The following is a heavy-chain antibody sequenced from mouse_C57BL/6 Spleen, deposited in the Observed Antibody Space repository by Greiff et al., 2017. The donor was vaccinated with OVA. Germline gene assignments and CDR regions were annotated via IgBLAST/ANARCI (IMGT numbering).Heavy chain of an antibody. D-gene: IGHD1-1*01. CDR2: IYPGDGDT. V-gene: IGHV1-80*01. Sequence: VQLQQSGAELVKPGASVKISCKASGYAFSSYWMNWVKQRPGKGLEWIGQIYPGDGDTNYNGKFKGKATLTADKSSSTAYMQLSSLTSEDSAVYFCARSHYGSSFSFDYWGQGTTLTVSS. J-gene: IGHJ2*01. CDR1: GYAFSSYW. CDR3: ARSHYGSSFSFDY.